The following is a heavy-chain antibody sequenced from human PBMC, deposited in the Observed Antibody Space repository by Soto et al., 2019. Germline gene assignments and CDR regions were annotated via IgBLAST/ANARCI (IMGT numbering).Heavy chain of an antibody. CDR1: VFSLSTSGVG. V-gene: IGHV2-5*02. D-gene: IGHD2-15*01. CDR2: IYWDDDK. J-gene: IGHJ4*02. CDR3: AHSEGGTVVSTSFDY. Sequence: QITLKESGPTLVKPTQPLMLTCTFSVFSLSTSGVGVGWIRQPPGKALEWLALIYWDDDKRYSPSLKSRLTNAQDNSKNQVVLTMTSMDPVDTATYYCAHSEGGTVVSTSFDYWGQGTLVTVSS.